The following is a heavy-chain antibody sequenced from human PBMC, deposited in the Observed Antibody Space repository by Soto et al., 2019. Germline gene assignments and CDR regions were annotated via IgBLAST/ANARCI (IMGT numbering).Heavy chain of an antibody. CDR2: IYYSGST. J-gene: IGHJ4*02. CDR1: GGYISSYY. CDR3: ARAYGSTMPSLF. Sequence: SETLSLTCTASGGYISSYYWTLIRQPPGKGLEWIGYIYYSGSTNYNPSLKSRVTMSIDTSKNQFSLKLSSVTAADTAVYYCARAYGSTMPSLFWGQGTLVTVSS. V-gene: IGHV4-59*01. D-gene: IGHD2-2*01.